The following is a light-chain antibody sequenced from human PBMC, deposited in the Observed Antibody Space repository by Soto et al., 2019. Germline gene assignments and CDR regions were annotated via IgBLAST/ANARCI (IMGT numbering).Light chain of an antibody. CDR1: QSVFSRFRNKNY. Sequence: DIVMTQSPDSLTLSLGERATINCKSSQSVFSRFRNKNYLGWFQQKPGQTPRLLIYWASTRESGVSDRFSGRGSGTDFPLTITSLQAEDVAVYYCQQYYPPPTWTFGQGTKGEV. CDR2: WAS. V-gene: IGKV4-1*01. CDR3: QQYYPPPTWT. J-gene: IGKJ1*01.